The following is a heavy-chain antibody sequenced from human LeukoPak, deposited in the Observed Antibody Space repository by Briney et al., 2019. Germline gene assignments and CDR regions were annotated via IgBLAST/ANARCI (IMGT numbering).Heavy chain of an antibody. CDR3: VYCSSTTRYMARPYY. CDR1: GGSFSGYY. D-gene: IGHD2-2*01. CDR2: INHSGST. J-gene: IGHJ4*02. V-gene: IGHV4-34*01. Sequence: SETLSLTCAVYGGSFSGYYWSWIRQPPGKGLEWIGEINHSGSTNYNPSLKSRVTILVDTSKNQVSLELSSVTAADTAVYYCVYCSSTTRYMARPYYWGQGTLVTVSS.